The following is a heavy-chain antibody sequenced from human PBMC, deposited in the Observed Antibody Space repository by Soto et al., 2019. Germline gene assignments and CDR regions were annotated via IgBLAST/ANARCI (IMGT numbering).Heavy chain of an antibody. V-gene: IGHV4-31*03. J-gene: IGHJ3*02. D-gene: IGHD3-22*01. CDR2: IYYSGST. CDR3: ARDGTDYYDSSGYYYDAFDI. CDR1: GGSISSGGYY. Sequence: QVQLQESGPGLVKPSQTLSLTCTVSGGSISSGGYYWSWIRQHPGKGLEWIGYIYYSGSTYYNPSLKSRVTISVDTSKNQFFLKLSSVTAADTAVYYCARDGTDYYDSSGYYYDAFDIWGQGTMVTVSS.